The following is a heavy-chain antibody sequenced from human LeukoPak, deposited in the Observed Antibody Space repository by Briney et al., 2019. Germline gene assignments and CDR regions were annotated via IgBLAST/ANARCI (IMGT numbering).Heavy chain of an antibody. Sequence: GESLKISCKGSGYSFTSYWIGWVRQMPGKGLEWMGIIYPGDSDTRYSPSFQGQVTISADKSISTAYLQWSSLKASDTAMYYCAKQEVYCTNGVCYFDYWGQGTLVTVSS. D-gene: IGHD2-8*01. V-gene: IGHV5-51*01. CDR1: GYSFTSYW. J-gene: IGHJ4*02. CDR2: IYPGDSDT. CDR3: AKQEVYCTNGVCYFDY.